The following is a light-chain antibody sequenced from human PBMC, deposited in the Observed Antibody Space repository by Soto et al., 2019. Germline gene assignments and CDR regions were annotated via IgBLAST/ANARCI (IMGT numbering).Light chain of an antibody. CDR2: GTS. V-gene: IGLV1-40*01. Sequence: QSALTQPPSVSGAPGQRVTIACTGKNSNIGTGFDVHWYRHFPGAAPKLLLSGTSHRPSGVPDRFSGSKSGTSASLAITGLQADDEADYYCQTSDSGLFGLIFGTGTKLTVL. CDR3: QTSDSGLFGLI. CDR1: NSNIGTGFD. J-gene: IGLJ1*01.